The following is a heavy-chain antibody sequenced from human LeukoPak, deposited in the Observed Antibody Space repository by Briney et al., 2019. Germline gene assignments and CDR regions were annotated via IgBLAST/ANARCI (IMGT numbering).Heavy chain of an antibody. CDR3: ARSSSVTIPGYYFDY. V-gene: IGHV3-21*01. CDR2: ISGSSSYI. D-gene: IGHD2-21*01. CDR1: GFTFSTYN. J-gene: IGHJ4*02. Sequence: GGSLRLSCAASGFTFSTYNMNWVRQAPGKGLEWVSSISGSSSYIYYADSVKGRFSISRDNAKNSLYLQMNSLRAEDTAVYYCARSSSVTIPGYYFDYWGQGTLVTVSS.